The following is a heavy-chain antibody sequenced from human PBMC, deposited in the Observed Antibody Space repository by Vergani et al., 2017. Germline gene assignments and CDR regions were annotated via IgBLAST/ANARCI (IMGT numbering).Heavy chain of an antibody. CDR2: IKQDGSEK. Sequence: VQLVQSGGGVVQPGRSLRLSCAASGFTFSSYGMHWVRQAPGKGLEWVANIKQDGSEKYYVDSVKGRFTISRDNAKNSLYLQMNSLRAEDTAVYYCASEIAVAGKNDYYYYGMDVWGQGTTVTVSS. D-gene: IGHD6-19*01. V-gene: IGHV3-7*03. CDR1: GFTFSSYG. CDR3: ASEIAVAGKNDYYYYGMDV. J-gene: IGHJ6*02.